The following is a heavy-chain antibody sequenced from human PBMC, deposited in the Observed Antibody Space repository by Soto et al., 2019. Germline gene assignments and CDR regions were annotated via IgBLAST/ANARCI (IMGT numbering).Heavy chain of an antibody. J-gene: IGHJ5*02. V-gene: IGHV1-46*03. CDR3: VRDGHCINTSCYGNWFDT. CDR2: INPSGGST. D-gene: IGHD2-2*01. Sequence: XSVKVSCKASGYTFTSYYMHWVRQAPGQGLEWMGIINPSGGSTSYAQKFQGRVTMTRDTSTSTVYMELSSLRYDDTAVYYCVRDGHCINTSCYGNWFDTWGQGTLVTVSS. CDR1: GYTFTSYY.